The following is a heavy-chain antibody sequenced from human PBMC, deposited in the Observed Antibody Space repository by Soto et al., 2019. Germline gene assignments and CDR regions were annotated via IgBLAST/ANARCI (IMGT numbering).Heavy chain of an antibody. D-gene: IGHD1-26*01. V-gene: IGHV4-61*01. CDR1: GGSLNSSSYF. CDR3: ARGGSYVGFDS. CDR2: IHYFGST. Sequence: QVHLQESGPGLVKPSETRSLTCTVSGGSLNSSSYFWSWIRQPPGKGLEWIGYIHYFGSTKYNPSLESRVVISVDTAKNQFSLKVPSVTAADTAMYYCARGGSYVGFDSWGQGARVTVSS. J-gene: IGHJ4*02.